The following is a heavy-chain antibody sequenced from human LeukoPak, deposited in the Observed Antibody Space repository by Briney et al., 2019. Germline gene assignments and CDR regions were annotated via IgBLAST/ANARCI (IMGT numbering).Heavy chain of an antibody. CDR1: GFTFSSYN. CDR3: ARDYYDSSGYYYGSD. V-gene: IGHV3-48*02. Sequence: PGGSLRLSCAASGFTFSSYNMNWVRQAPGKGLEWVSYISSSSSTIYYADSAKGRFTISRDNAKNSLYLQMNSLRDEDTAVYYCARDYYDSSGYYYGSDWGQGTLVTVSS. CDR2: ISSSSSTI. D-gene: IGHD3-22*01. J-gene: IGHJ4*02.